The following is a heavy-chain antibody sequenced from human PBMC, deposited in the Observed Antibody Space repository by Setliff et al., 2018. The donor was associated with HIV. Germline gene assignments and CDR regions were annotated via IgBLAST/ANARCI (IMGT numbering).Heavy chain of an antibody. J-gene: IGHJ4*02. Sequence: SETLSLTCTVSGGSISSHYWSWIRLPPGKGLEWIGTIYYNGNTNYNPALKSRVTILVDTSKNLFSLKLSSVTPADTAVYYCARGIDNFWSGYVRWGQGTLVTVSS. V-gene: IGHV4-59*11. CDR3: ARGIDNFWSGYVR. D-gene: IGHD3-3*01. CDR2: IYYNGNT. CDR1: GGSISSHY.